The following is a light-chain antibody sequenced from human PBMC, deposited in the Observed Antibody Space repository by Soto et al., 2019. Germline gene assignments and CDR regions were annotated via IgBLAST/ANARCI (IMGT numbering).Light chain of an antibody. CDR1: SSNIGSYT. Sequence: QSVLTQPPSASGTPGQRVTISCSGSSSNIGSYTVNWYQQLPGTAPKLLIYNNNQRPSGVPDRFSGSKSGTSASLATSGLQSEDEADYSCAAWDDSLNGVVFGGGTKLTVL. V-gene: IGLV1-44*01. CDR2: NNN. CDR3: AAWDDSLNGVV. J-gene: IGLJ2*01.